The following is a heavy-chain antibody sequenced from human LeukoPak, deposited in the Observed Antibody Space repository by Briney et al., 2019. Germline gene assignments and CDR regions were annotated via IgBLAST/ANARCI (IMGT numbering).Heavy chain of an antibody. J-gene: IGHJ4*02. V-gene: IGHV1-8*03. CDR1: GYTFTSYD. CDR2: MNPNSGST. Sequence: GASVKVSCKASGYTFTSYDINWVRQATGQGLEWMGWMNPNSGSTGYAQKLQDRVTITRTTSISTAYMELSGLRSEDTAVYYCARGRSTGYTYYFEYWGQGTLVTVSS. CDR3: ARGRSTGYTYYFEY. D-gene: IGHD5-24*01.